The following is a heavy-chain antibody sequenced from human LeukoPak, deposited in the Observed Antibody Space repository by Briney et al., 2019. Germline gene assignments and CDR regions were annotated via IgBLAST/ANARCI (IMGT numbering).Heavy chain of an antibody. CDR1: GINFRSSG. J-gene: IGHJ4*02. CDR3: AREGGRAVPGRFDQ. Sequence: LSGGSLRLSCAASGINFRSSGMHWVRQAPGKGLGWVTFIQNDGSDKYYAASVKGRFTISRDNSKNTVYLHMASLRADDTALYYCAREGGRAVPGRFDQWGQGTLVTVSS. CDR2: IQNDGSDK. V-gene: IGHV3-30*02. D-gene: IGHD6-13*01.